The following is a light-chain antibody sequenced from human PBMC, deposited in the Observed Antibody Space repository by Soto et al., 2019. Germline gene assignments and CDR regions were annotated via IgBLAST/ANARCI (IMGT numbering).Light chain of an antibody. Sequence: QSVPTQPPSASGTPGQRVTSSFSGSCSNIGSNYVYWYPPLTGTAPKLLIYRNNQRASGVPDRFSGSTSGTSASLAISGLRSEDEADYYCAAWDDSLRGVFGRGTELTVL. J-gene: IGLJ2*01. CDR1: CSNIGSNY. CDR3: AAWDDSLRGV. CDR2: RNN. V-gene: IGLV1-47*01.